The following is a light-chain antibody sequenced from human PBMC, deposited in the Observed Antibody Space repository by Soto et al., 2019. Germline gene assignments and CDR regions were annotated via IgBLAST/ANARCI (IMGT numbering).Light chain of an antibody. CDR2: EVS. CDR3: SSYTSSSTPYV. V-gene: IGLV2-14*01. CDR1: SSDVGGYNY. J-gene: IGLJ1*01. Sequence: QSALTQPASVSGSPGQSITISCTGTSSDVGGYNYVSWYQQHPGKAPKLMIYEVSNRPSWVSNRFSGSKSGNTASLTISGLQAEDEEDYYCSSYTSSSTPYVFGTGTKLTVL.